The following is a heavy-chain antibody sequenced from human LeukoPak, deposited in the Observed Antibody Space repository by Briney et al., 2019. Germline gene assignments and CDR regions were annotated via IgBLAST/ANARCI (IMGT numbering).Heavy chain of an antibody. CDR2: IKSKINDGTA. CDR1: GFTFSNAW. CDR3: TTVTDGGSDF. Sequence: GGSLRLSCAASGFTFSNAWMSWVRQAPGKGLEWVGRIKSKINDGTADYAAPVKGRFTISRDDLKNTLYLQMNSLKTEDTAVYYCTTVTDGGSDFWGQGTLVTASS. D-gene: IGHD2-8*01. V-gene: IGHV3-15*01. J-gene: IGHJ4*02.